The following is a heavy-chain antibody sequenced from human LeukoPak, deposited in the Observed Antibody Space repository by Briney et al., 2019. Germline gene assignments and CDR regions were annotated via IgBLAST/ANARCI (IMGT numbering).Heavy chain of an antibody. CDR1: GGTFGSYA. D-gene: IGHD1-26*01. J-gene: IGHJ4*02. CDR3: ARHVSGSYLFDY. Sequence: SVKVSCKASGGTFGSYAISWVRQAPGQGLEWMGGIIPIFGTANYAQKFQGRVTITADKSTSTAYMELSSLRSEDTAVHYCARHVSGSYLFDYWGQGTLVIVSS. V-gene: IGHV1-69*06. CDR2: IIPIFGTA.